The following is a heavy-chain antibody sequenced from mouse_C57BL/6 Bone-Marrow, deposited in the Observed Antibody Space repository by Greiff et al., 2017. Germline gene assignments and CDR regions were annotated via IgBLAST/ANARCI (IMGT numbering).Heavy chain of an antibody. CDR1: GYTFTSYW. Sequence: QVQLQQPGAELVMPGASVKLSCKASGYTFTSYWMHWVKQRPGQGLEWIGEIDPSDSYTNYNQKFKGKYTLTVDKSSSTAYMQLSSLTSEDSAVYYCARGPFYYYGPWFAYWGQGTLVTVSA. J-gene: IGHJ3*01. CDR3: ARGPFYYYGPWFAY. CDR2: IDPSDSYT. D-gene: IGHD1-1*01. V-gene: IGHV1-69*01.